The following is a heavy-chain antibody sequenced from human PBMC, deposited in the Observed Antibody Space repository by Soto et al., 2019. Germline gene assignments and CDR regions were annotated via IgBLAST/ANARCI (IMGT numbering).Heavy chain of an antibody. Sequence: PSETLSLTCTVSGGSISSYYWSWIRQPPGKGLEWIGYIYYSGSTNYNPSLKSRVTISVGTSKNQFSLKLSSVTAADTAVYYCARVVRDYDILTGLYGMDVWGQGTTVTVSS. CDR2: IYYSGST. CDR1: GGSISSYY. CDR3: ARVVRDYDILTGLYGMDV. V-gene: IGHV4-59*01. D-gene: IGHD3-9*01. J-gene: IGHJ6*02.